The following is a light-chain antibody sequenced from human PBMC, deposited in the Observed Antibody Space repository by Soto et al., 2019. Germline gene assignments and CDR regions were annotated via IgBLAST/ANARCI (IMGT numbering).Light chain of an antibody. CDR3: QQYDDLSYT. V-gene: IGKV1-33*01. CDR2: DAS. Sequence: DIQMTQSPSSLYAAVGERVTITCQASQDTKKFLNWYQQKLGKAPKLLIYDASNLETGVPSRFSGSGSGTEFTLSISSLQPEDIGTYYCQQYDDLSYTFGQGTKVEIK. CDR1: QDTKKF. J-gene: IGKJ2*01.